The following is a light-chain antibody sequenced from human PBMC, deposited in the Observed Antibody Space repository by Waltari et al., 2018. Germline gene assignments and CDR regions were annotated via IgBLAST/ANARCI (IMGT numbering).Light chain of an antibody. CDR3: QQASRFPRT. CDR2: YIF. V-gene: IGKV1D-12*01. J-gene: IGKJ4*01. CDR1: QGLDNW. Sequence: DIQMTQSPSSVSASVGDRVTITCRASQGLDNWVSWYQHKPREAPRLLIYYIFNLETGVPSRFSGSGSGTDFTLTINSLQPEDYATYYCQQASRFPRTFGGGTKVDVK.